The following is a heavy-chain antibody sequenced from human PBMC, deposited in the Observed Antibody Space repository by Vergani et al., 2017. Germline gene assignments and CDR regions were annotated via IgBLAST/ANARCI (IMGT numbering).Heavy chain of an antibody. D-gene: IGHD3-10*01. CDR1: GGSISSGSYY. CDR2: IYTSGIT. J-gene: IGHJ5*02. CDR3: ARDGEFGESSCNWVDP. V-gene: IGHV4-61*02. Sequence: QVQLQESGPGLVKPSQTLSLTCTVSGGSISSGSYYWSWIRQPAGKGLEWIGRIYTSGITNYNPSLKSRVTISVDTSKNQFSLKLSSVTAADTAVYYCARDGEFGESSCNWVDPWGQGTLVTVSS.